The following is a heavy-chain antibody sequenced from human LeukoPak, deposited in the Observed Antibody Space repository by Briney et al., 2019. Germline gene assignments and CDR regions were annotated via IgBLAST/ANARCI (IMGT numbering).Heavy chain of an antibody. D-gene: IGHD2-2*01. Sequence: RGSLRLSCVASGFTLSSYTMAWVRRAPGKGLEWVSSITTSSRYTHYADSVKGRFTISRGNSKNTLYLQMNSLRAEDTAVYYCARETGLVPAAIDYWGQGTLVTVSS. CDR3: ARETGLVPAAIDY. CDR2: ITTSSRYT. V-gene: IGHV3-21*01. J-gene: IGHJ4*02. CDR1: GFTLSSYT.